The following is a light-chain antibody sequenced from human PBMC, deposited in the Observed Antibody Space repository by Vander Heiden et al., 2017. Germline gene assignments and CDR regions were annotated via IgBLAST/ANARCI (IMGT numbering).Light chain of an antibody. CDR3: ISYAGSNRLV. CDR2: EVT. Sequence: QSALTQPPSASVSPGQSVTVSCTGTSSDVGGYKYVSWYQQHPAKAPMLMIYEVTKRPSGVPDRFSGSKSGNTASLTVSGLQAEDEADYYCISYAGSNRLVFGGGTKLTVL. V-gene: IGLV2-8*01. CDR1: SSDVGGYKY. J-gene: IGLJ2*01.